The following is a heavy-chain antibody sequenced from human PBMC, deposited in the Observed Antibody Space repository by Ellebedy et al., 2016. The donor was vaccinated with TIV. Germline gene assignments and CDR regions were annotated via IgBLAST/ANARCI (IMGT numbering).Heavy chain of an antibody. V-gene: IGHV3-15*07. CDR1: GFSFTNAW. CDR3: TTDRSVGYYSEF. CDR2: IKSKMDGGTR. Sequence: GESLKISCAASGFSFTNAWMNWVRQTPEKGLEWVGRIKSKMDGGTRDYAAPVQGRFSISRDDSTNPLHLRLDSLKNEDTAVYDCTTDRSVGYYSEFWGRGTLVTVSS. J-gene: IGHJ4*02. D-gene: IGHD6-13*01.